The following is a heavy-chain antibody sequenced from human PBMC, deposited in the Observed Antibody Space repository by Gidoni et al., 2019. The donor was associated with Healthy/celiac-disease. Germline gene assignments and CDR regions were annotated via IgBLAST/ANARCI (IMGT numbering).Heavy chain of an antibody. CDR3: TRDLRENYDSSGYYYPDAFDI. CDR2: IRSKAYGGTT. D-gene: IGHD3-22*01. J-gene: IGHJ3*02. CDR1: GFTFGGYA. Sequence: EVQLVESGGGLVKPGRALRLSFPASGFTFGGYARSWLRQAPGKGLEWVGFIRSKAYGGTTEYAASVKGRFTISRDDSKSIAYLQMNSLKTEDTAVYYCTRDLRENYDSSGYYYPDAFDIWGQGTMVTVSS. V-gene: IGHV3-49*05.